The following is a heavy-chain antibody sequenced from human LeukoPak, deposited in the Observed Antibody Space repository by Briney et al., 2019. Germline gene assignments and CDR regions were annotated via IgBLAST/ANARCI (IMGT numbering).Heavy chain of an antibody. CDR1: GFTFSDYY. J-gene: IGHJ6*04. CDR2: ISSSGSTI. V-gene: IGHV3-11*04. D-gene: IGHD6-13*01. CDR3: ARVEQQLALDV. Sequence: GGSLRLSCAASGFTFSDYYMSWIRQAPGKGPEWVSYISSSGSTIYYADSVKGRFTISRDNAKNSLYLQMNSLRAEDTAVYYCARVEQQLALDVWGKGTTVTVSS.